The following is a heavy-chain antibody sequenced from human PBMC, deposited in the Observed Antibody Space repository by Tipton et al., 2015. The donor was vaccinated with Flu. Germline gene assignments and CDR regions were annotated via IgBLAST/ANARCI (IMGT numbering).Heavy chain of an antibody. Sequence: TLSLTCTVSGSSISSSYWSWIRQPPGKGLEWIGYIYYSGSTNYNPSLKSRVTISVDTSKNQFSLKLSSVTAADTAVYYCARLYYYDSSGYYYGGWFDPWGQGPLVTVSS. CDR2: IYYSGST. CDR1: GSSISSSY. CDR3: ARLYYYDSSGYYYGGWFDP. V-gene: IGHV4-59*01. J-gene: IGHJ5*02. D-gene: IGHD3-22*01.